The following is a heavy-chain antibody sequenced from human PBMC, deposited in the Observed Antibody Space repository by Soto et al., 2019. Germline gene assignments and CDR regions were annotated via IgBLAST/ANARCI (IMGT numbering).Heavy chain of an antibody. V-gene: IGHV3-48*03. Sequence: PGGSLRLSCAASGFTFSSYEMNWVRQAPGKGLEWVSYITANSITILYADSVRGRFTISRDNAKNSLYLQMNSLTAEDTAIYYCTREPYVDAAMDFDYWGQGTLVTVSS. CDR2: ITANSITI. D-gene: IGHD5-18*01. CDR1: GFTFSSYE. CDR3: TREPYVDAAMDFDY. J-gene: IGHJ4*02.